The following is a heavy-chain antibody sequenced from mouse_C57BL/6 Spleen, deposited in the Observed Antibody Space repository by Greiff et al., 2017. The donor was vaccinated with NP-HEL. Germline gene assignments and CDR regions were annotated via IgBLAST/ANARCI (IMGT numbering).Heavy chain of an antibody. V-gene: IGHV1-74*01. CDR3: AMGDGSSPFAY. D-gene: IGHD1-1*01. J-gene: IGHJ3*01. Sequence: QVQLKQPGAELVKPGASVKVSCKASGYTFTSYWMHWVKQRPGQGLEWIGRIHPSDSDTNYNQKFKGKATLTVDKSSSTAYMQLSSLTSEDSAVYYCAMGDGSSPFAYWGQGTLVTVSA. CDR2: IHPSDSDT. CDR1: GYTFTSYW.